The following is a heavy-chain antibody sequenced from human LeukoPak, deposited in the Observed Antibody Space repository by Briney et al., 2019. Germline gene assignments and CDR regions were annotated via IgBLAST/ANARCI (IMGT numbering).Heavy chain of an antibody. CDR3: VQFELDY. Sequence: ASVKVSCKASGYIFTDYYMHWVRQAPGQELGWMGRINPNSGGTNYAQKFQGRVTMTRDTSISTAYMDLSRLRSDDTAVYYCVQFELDYWGQGTLVTVSS. CDR1: GYIFTDYY. CDR2: INPNSGGT. V-gene: IGHV1-2*06. D-gene: IGHD1-7*01. J-gene: IGHJ4*02.